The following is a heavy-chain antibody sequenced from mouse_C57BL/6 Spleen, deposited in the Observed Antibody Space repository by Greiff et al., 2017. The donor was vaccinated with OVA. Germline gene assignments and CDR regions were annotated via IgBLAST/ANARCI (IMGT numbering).Heavy chain of an antibody. V-gene: IGHV2-5*01. CDR3: AKNWGRTVEGYFDV. Sequence: VQRVESGPGLVQPSQSLSITCTVSGFSLTSYGVHWVRQYPGKGLEWLGVIWRGGSTDYNAAFMSRLSITKDNSKSQVFFKMNSLQADDTAIYYCAKNWGRTVEGYFDVWGTGTAVTVSS. J-gene: IGHJ1*03. CDR1: GFSLTSYG. CDR2: IWRGGST. D-gene: IGHD1-1*01.